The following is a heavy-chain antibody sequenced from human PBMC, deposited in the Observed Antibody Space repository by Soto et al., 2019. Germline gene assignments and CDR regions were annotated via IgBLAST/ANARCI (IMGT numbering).Heavy chain of an antibody. CDR1: GFTSRNYA. CDR3: AKDGQWLVRPHYFDY. CDR2: ISGSGDNT. J-gene: IGHJ4*02. V-gene: IGHV3-23*01. Sequence: GGSLRLSCAASGFTSRNYAMSWVRQAPGKGLEWVSSISGSGDNTYYADSVKGRFTISRDNSKNTLYLQMNSLRAEDTAVYYCAKDGQWLVRPHYFDYWGQGTLVTVSS. D-gene: IGHD6-19*01.